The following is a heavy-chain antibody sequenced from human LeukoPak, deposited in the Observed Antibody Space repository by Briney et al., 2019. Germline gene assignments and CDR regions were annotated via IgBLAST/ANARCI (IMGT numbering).Heavy chain of an antibody. V-gene: IGHV5-51*01. CDR3: GRGWWSFDY. J-gene: IGHJ4*02. CDR2: IYPGDSDT. D-gene: IGHD3-16*01. CDR1: GYTFTSFW. Sequence: GESLKISCKGSGYTFTSFWIGCVRQMPGKGLEWMASIYPGDSDTTYSPSFQGQVTISADKSSSTAYLRLSSLKASDTAIYYCGRGWWSFDYWGQGILVTVSS.